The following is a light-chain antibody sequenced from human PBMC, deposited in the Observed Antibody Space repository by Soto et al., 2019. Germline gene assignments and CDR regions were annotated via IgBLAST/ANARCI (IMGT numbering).Light chain of an antibody. CDR1: QSVSSSY. CDR2: GAS. CDR3: QQYGSSPLT. J-gene: IGKJ4*01. Sequence: EIVLTQSPGTLSLSPGERATLSCRASQSVSSSYLAWYQQKPGQAPRLLIYGASSRDTGIPDRFSGSGSGTDFTLTISRLEPEDFAEYYCQQYGSSPLTFGRGTKVEIK. V-gene: IGKV3-20*01.